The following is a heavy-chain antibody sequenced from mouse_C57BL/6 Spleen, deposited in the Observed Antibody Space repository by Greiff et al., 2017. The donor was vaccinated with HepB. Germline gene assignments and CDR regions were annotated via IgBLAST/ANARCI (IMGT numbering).Heavy chain of an antibody. J-gene: IGHJ4*01. Sequence: DVMLVESGGGLVKPGGSLKLSCAASGFTFSSYAMSWVRQTPEKRLEWVATISDGGSYTYYPDNVKGRFTISRDNAKNNLYLQMSHLKSEDTAMYYCARDNYCYAMDYWGQGTSVTVSS. CDR3: ARDNYCYAMDY. CDR2: ISDGGSYT. D-gene: IGHD2-1*01. V-gene: IGHV5-4*01. CDR1: GFTFSSYA.